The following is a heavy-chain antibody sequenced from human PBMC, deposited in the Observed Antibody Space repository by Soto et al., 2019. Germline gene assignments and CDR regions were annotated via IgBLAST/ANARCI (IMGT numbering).Heavy chain of an antibody. Sequence: QITLKESGPTLVKPTQTLTLTCTFSGFSLSTSSGVGVGWIRQPPGKALEWLASIYWDDEKRYIPSLKSRLTSTKDTSKNQVVLILTSMDPVDTATYYCAHMIGIGGYYEGFDYWAPGALVTVSS. J-gene: IGHJ4*02. CDR3: AHMIGIGGYYEGFDY. CDR2: IYWDDEK. V-gene: IGHV2-5*02. D-gene: IGHD1-26*01. CDR1: GFSLSTSSGVG.